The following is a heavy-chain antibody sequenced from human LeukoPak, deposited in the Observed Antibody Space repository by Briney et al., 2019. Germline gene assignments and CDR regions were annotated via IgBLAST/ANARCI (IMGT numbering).Heavy chain of an antibody. J-gene: IGHJ4*02. CDR3: ARSQLGDYDILTGYYLADY. V-gene: IGHV1-69*13. CDR1: GGTFSSYA. Sequence: SVKVSCKASGGTFSSYAISWVRQAPGQGLEWMGGIIPIFGTANYAQKFQGRVTITANESTSTAYMELSSLRSEDTAVYYCARSQLGDYDILTGYYLADYWGQGTLVTVSS. D-gene: IGHD3-9*01. CDR2: IIPIFGTA.